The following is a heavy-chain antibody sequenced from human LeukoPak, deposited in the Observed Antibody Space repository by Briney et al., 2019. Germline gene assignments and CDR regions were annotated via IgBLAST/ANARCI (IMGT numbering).Heavy chain of an antibody. V-gene: IGHV3-21*04. CDR2: ISSSSSYI. CDR1: GFTFSSYS. Sequence: GGSLRLSCAASGFTFSSYSMNWVRQAPGKGLGWVSSISSSSSYIYYADSVKGRFTISRDNSKNTLYLQMNSLRAEDTAVYYCAKDPSRATYNWFDPWGQGTLVTVSS. CDR3: AKDPSRATYNWFDP. J-gene: IGHJ5*02.